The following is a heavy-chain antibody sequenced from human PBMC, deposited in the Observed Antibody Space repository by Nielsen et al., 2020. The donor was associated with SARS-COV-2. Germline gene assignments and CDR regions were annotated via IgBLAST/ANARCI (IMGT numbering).Heavy chain of an antibody. CDR2: ISWNSGSI. CDR1: GFTSDDYA. V-gene: IGHV3-9*02. Sequence: GGSLRLSCAASGFTSDDYAMHWAPQAPGKGLEWVPGISWNSGSIGYADSVKGRFTISRDNAKNSLYLQMNSLRAEDTALYYCAKGGDNGMDVWGQGTTVTVSS. D-gene: IGHD5-24*01. CDR3: AKGGDNGMDV. J-gene: IGHJ6*02.